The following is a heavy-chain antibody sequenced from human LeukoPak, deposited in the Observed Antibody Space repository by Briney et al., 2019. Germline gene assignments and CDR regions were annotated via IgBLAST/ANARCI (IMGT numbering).Heavy chain of an antibody. CDR1: GFTFISYA. V-gene: IGHV3-23*01. Sequence: GGSLRLSCAASGFTFISYAMSWVRQAPGRGREWVSAISGSGGSTYYADSVKGRFTISRDNSKNTLYLRMNSLRAEDTAVYYCAKSYGDFPDYWGQGTLVTVSS. D-gene: IGHD4-17*01. CDR3: AKSYGDFPDY. J-gene: IGHJ4*02. CDR2: ISGSGGST.